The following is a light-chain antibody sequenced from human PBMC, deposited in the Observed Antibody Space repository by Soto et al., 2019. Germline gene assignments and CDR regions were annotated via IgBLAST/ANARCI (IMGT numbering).Light chain of an antibody. CDR3: LQDYNYPRA. V-gene: IGKV1-6*02. J-gene: IGKJ1*01. Sequence: IQMTQSPSSLSASVGDRVSITCQASQDITNYLSWYQQKPGKAPKLLIYDASSLESGVPSRFSGSGSGTDFTLTISSLQPEDFATYYCLQDYNYPRAFGQGTKVDIK. CDR1: QDITNY. CDR2: DAS.